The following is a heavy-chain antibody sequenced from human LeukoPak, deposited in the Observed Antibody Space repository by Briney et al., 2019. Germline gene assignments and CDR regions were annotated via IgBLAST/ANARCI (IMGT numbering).Heavy chain of an antibody. CDR2: IYYSGST. CDR1: GGSISSYY. D-gene: IGHD3-22*01. CDR3: ARVSRSYYYDSSGPKSYYYYYGMDV. Sequence: SETLSLTCTVSGGSISSYYWSWIRQPPGKGLEWIGYIYYSGSTNNNPSLKSRVTISVDTSKNQFSLKLSSVTAADTAVYYCARVSRSYYYDSSGPKSYYYYYGMDVWGQGTTVTVSS. V-gene: IGHV4-59*01. J-gene: IGHJ6*02.